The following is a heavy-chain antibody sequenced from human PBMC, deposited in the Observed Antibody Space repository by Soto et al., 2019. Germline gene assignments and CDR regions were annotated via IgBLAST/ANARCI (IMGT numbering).Heavy chain of an antibody. CDR2: IYYSGST. D-gene: IGHD5-12*01. Sequence: PSETLSLTCTVSGDSISSAYWSWIRQPPGKGLEWIGYIYYSGSTYYNPSLKSRVTISVDTSKNQFSLKLSSVTAADTAVYYFARQGKGTQRWLQLERFDYWGQGSQVTVPS. CDR1: GDSISSAY. V-gene: IGHV4-59*04. J-gene: IGHJ4*02. CDR3: ARQGKGTQRWLQLERFDY.